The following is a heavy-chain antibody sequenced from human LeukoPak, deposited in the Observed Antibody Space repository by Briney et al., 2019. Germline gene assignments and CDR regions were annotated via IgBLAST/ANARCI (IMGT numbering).Heavy chain of an antibody. CDR3: ARGNVATILAY. D-gene: IGHD5-12*01. V-gene: IGHV4-34*01. CDR1: GGSFSGYY. CDR2: INHSGST. Sequence: PSETLSLTCAVYGGSFSGYYWSWIRQPPGKGLEWIGEINHSGSTNYNPSLKSRVTISVDTSLNQFSLKLSSVTAADTAVYYCARGNVATILAYWGQGTLVTVSS. J-gene: IGHJ4*02.